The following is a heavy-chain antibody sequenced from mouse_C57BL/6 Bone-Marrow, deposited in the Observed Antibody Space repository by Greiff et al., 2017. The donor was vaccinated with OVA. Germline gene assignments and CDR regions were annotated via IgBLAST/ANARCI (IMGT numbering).Heavy chain of an antibody. CDR3: ARENYPYYAMDY. D-gene: IGHD2-1*01. Sequence: EVMLVESGGGLVQSGRSLRLSCATSGFTFSDFYMEWVRQAPGKGLEWIAASRNKANDYTTEYSASVKGRFIVSRDTSQSILYLQMNALRAEDTAIYYCARENYPYYAMDYWGQGTSVTVAS. V-gene: IGHV7-1*01. J-gene: IGHJ4*01. CDR2: SRNKANDYTT. CDR1: GFTFSDFY.